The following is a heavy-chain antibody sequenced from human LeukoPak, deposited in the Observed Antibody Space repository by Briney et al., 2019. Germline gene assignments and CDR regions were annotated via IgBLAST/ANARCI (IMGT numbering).Heavy chain of an antibody. Sequence: GGSLRLSCAASGFTFRSYWMSWVRQAPGKGLEWVANIKQDGSEKYYVDFVKGRFTISRDNAKNSLYLHVNSLRAEDTAVYYCARGEGLDSYGVDYWGQGTLVTVSS. CDR1: GFTFRSYW. J-gene: IGHJ4*02. V-gene: IGHV3-7*01. D-gene: IGHD5-18*01. CDR3: ARGEGLDSYGVDY. CDR2: IKQDGSEK.